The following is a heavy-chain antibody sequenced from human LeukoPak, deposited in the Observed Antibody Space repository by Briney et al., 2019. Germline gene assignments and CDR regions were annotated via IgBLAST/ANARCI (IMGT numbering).Heavy chain of an antibody. J-gene: IGHJ4*02. V-gene: IGHV3-74*03. D-gene: IGHD2/OR15-2a*01. CDR3: AKDYFGSLEY. CDR2: IKSDGGT. Sequence: HPGGSLRLSCAASGVAFSVTWMHWVCQAPGKGLVWVSVIKSDGGTAYADSVKGRFTISRDNAKNTVYLQMNSLRDEDAAVYYCAKDYFGSLEYWGQGTLVTVSS. CDR1: GVAFSVTW.